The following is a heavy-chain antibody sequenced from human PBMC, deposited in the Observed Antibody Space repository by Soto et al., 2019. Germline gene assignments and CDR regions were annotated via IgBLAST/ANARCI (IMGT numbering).Heavy chain of an antibody. CDR3: ARGGYGDYVPPGNWFDP. Sequence: GASVKVSCKASGYTFTSYGISWVRQAPGQGLEWMGWISAYNGNTNYAQKLQGRVTMTTDTSTSTAYMELRSLRSDDTAVYYCARGGYGDYVPPGNWFDPWGQGTLGTVSS. CDR2: ISAYNGNT. J-gene: IGHJ5*02. CDR1: GYTFTSYG. D-gene: IGHD4-17*01. V-gene: IGHV1-18*01.